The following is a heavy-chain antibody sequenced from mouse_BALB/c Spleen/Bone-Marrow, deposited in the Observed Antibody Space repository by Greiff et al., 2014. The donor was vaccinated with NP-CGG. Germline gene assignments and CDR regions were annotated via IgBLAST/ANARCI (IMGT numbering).Heavy chain of an antibody. D-gene: IGHD2-13*01. J-gene: IGHJ2*01. CDR1: GYIFTNYD. V-gene: IGHV1S56*01. Sequence: VQLQQSGTELVNPGASVRLSCKASGYIFTNYDINWVRQRPEQGIEWIGWIFPGDGSPKYNEKFKDKATLTTDKSSTTAFMQLSRLTSEDSAVYFCARGDYNYYFDYWGQGTTLTVSS. CDR3: ARGDYNYYFDY. CDR2: IFPGDGSP.